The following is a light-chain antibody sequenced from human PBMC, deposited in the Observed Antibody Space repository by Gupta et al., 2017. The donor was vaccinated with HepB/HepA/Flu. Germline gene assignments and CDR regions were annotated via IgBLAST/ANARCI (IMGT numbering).Light chain of an antibody. J-gene: IGKJ1*01. CDR1: QSVSSS. CDR2: GAS. Sequence: EIVMTQSPATLSMSPGERATLSCRASQSVSSSLAWYQQKPGQAPRLLIYGASTRATGIPARFSGSGSGTEFTLTISSRQSEDFAVYYCQQYNNWPPWTFGQGTKVEIK. CDR3: QQYNNWPPWT. V-gene: IGKV3-15*01.